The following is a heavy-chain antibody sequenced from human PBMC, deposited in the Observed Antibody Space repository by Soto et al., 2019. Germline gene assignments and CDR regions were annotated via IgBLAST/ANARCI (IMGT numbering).Heavy chain of an antibody. D-gene: IGHD3-10*01. CDR3: ASSYGSGYRAFDY. CDR1: GDTFNFYS. Sequence: QVQLVQSGAEVKRPGSSVKVSCKASGDTFNFYSINWVRQAPGLGLEWMGRVNPIVSMSNYAQKFQGRVTIIADKSTSTSYMELSSLGSADTAIDYCASSYGSGYRAFDYWGQGALVTVS. V-gene: IGHV1-69*02. CDR2: VNPIVSMS. J-gene: IGHJ4*02.